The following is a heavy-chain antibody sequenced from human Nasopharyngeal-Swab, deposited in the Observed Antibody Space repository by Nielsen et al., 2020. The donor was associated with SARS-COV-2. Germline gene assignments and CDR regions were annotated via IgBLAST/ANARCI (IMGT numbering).Heavy chain of an antibody. CDR2: ISGSGGST. D-gene: IGHD2-21*02. Sequence: GGSLSLSWAASGFTFSSYAMSWVRQAPGKGLEWVSAISGSGGSTYYADSVKGRFTISRDNSKNTLYLQMNSLRAEDTAVYYCANAYCGGDCYSHDYYYYYGMDVWGQGTTVTVSS. J-gene: IGHJ6*02. CDR1: GFTFSSYA. V-gene: IGHV3-23*01. CDR3: ANAYCGGDCYSHDYYYYYGMDV.